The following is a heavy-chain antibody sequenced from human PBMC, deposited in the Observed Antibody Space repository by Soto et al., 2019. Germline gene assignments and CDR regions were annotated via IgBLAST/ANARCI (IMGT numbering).Heavy chain of an antibody. CDR2: INWNGGST. Sequence: TGGSLRLSCAASGFTFDDYGMSWVRQAPGKGLEWVSGINWNGGSTGYAESVKGRFTISRDNAKNSLYLQMNSLRAEDTALYYCARSDIGTYYLVSYFDYWGQGTLVTVSS. D-gene: IGHD5-12*01. V-gene: IGHV3-20*04. CDR3: ARSDIGTYYLVSYFDY. CDR1: GFTFDDYG. J-gene: IGHJ4*02.